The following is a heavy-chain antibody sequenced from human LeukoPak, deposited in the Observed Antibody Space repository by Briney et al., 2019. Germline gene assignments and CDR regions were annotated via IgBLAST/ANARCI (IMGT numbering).Heavy chain of an antibody. Sequence: PSETLSLTCAVSGYSIDSGYYWGWIRQPPGKGLEWIGSIYHSGNTYYNPSLKSRVTISVDTSKNQFSLKLSSVTAADTAVYYCARNRTSYYGEIPFDVWGQGTMVTVSS. CDR1: GYSIDSGYY. CDR2: IYHSGNT. V-gene: IGHV4-38-2*01. J-gene: IGHJ3*01. D-gene: IGHD3/OR15-3a*01. CDR3: ARNRTSYYGEIPFDV.